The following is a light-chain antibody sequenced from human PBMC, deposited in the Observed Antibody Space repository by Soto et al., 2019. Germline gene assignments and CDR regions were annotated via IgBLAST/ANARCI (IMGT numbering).Light chain of an antibody. Sequence: DIVMTQSPDSLAVSLGERATISCKSSQTVSYTSINKTYLAWYQQRPGQPPKLLIYWASIRGSGVPDRLSGSGFGTDFTLTISSLQTEDVAVYYCQQYFSYPLTFGGGTKVDI. CDR1: QTVSYTSINKTY. J-gene: IGKJ4*01. V-gene: IGKV4-1*01. CDR2: WAS. CDR3: QQYFSYPLT.